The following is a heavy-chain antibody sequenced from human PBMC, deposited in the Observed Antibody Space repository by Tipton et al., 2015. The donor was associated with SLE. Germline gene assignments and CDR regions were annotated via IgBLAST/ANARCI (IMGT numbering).Heavy chain of an antibody. V-gene: IGHV3-21*04. D-gene: IGHD6-13*01. CDR2: ISTSSYYI. J-gene: IGHJ5*02. CDR1: GFTFNTYS. CDR3: ARVSYSSSWYDRDNWFDP. Sequence: SLRLSCAASGFTFNTYSMNWVRQAPGKGLEWVSSISTSSYYIYYADSVKGRFTISRDNAKNSLYLQMNSLRAEDTAVYYCARVSYSSSWYDRDNWFDPWGQGTLVTVSS.